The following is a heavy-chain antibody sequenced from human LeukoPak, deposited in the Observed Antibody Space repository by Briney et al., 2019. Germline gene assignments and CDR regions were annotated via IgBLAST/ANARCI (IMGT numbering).Heavy chain of an antibody. D-gene: IGHD2-21*01. V-gene: IGHV3-9*01. Sequence: PGGSLRLSCAASGFTLDDYAMHWVRPAPGKGLEWVSGISWNSGSIGYADSVKGRFTISRDNAKNSLYLQMNSLRAEDTALYYCAKVVSSRDYGMDVWGQGTTVTVSS. CDR3: AKVVSSRDYGMDV. CDR2: ISWNSGSI. CDR1: GFTLDDYA. J-gene: IGHJ6*02.